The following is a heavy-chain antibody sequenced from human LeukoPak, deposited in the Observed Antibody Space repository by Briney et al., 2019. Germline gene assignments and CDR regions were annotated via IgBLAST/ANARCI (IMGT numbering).Heavy chain of an antibody. V-gene: IGHV3-7*05. CDR2: IKPDGGET. D-gene: IGHD3-10*01. CDR3: VRGSSGTVVRGIAWAWFDP. Sequence: GGSLRLSCAASGFTFSSQWMSWIRQSPGKGLDWLANIKPDGGETYYADSVNGRFTISRDNAKNSLYLQMNSLRAEDTALYYCVRGSSGTVVRGIAWAWFDPWGQGTLVTVSS. CDR1: GFTFSSQW. J-gene: IGHJ5*02.